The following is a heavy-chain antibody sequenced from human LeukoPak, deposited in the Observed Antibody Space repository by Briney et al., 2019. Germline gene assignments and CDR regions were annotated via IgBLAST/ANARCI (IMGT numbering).Heavy chain of an antibody. CDR1: GYTFTSYG. D-gene: IGHD2-2*01. J-gene: IGHJ4*02. Sequence: GASVKVSCKASGYTFTSYGISWVRQAPGQGLEWMGWISAYNGNTNYAQKLQGRVTMTTDTSTSTAYMELRSLRSDDTAVYYCARGGGGIRFGGLYQLLPSAFDYWGQGTLVTVSS. CDR2: ISAYNGNT. CDR3: ARGGGGIRFGGLYQLLPSAFDY. V-gene: IGHV1-18*01.